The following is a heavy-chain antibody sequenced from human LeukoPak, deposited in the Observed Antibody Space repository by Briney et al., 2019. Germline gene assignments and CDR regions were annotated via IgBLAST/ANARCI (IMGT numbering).Heavy chain of an antibody. CDR1: GGSISSYY. CDR2: IYYSGST. J-gene: IGHJ6*02. D-gene: IGHD3-10*01. CDR3: ARHGSGSSYYYGMDV. Sequence: SETLSLTCTVSGGSISSYYWSWIRQPPGKGLEWIGYIYYSGSTNYNPSLKSRVTISVDTSKNQFSLKLSSVTAADTAVYYCARHGSGSSYYYGMDVWGQGTTVTVSS. V-gene: IGHV4-59*08.